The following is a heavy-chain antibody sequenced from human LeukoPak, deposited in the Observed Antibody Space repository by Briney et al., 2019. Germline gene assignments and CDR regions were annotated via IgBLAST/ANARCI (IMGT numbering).Heavy chain of an antibody. Sequence: ASVKVSCKASGGTFSSYAISWVRQAPGQGLEWMGGIIPIFGTANYAQKFQGRVTFTADESTSTAYMELSSLRSEDTAVYYCARCRDYYDSSGYYRLDYWGQGTLVTVSS. CDR2: IIPIFGTA. J-gene: IGHJ4*02. V-gene: IGHV1-69*13. CDR3: ARCRDYYDSSGYYRLDY. D-gene: IGHD3-22*01. CDR1: GGTFSSYA.